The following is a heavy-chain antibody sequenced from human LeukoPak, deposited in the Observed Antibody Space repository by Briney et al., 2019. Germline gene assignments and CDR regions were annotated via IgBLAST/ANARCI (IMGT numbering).Heavy chain of an antibody. Sequence: SGTLSLTCTVSGVSISRHYWSWIRQPPGKGLEWIWDIYYSGGTNYKPSLKSPVTISVDTSKNQFSLELSSVTAADTAVYYWARAKYSSSWYYYYYYLDVWGKGTTVTVSS. CDR3: ARAKYSSSWYYYYYYLDV. J-gene: IGHJ6*03. V-gene: IGHV4-59*11. CDR1: GVSISRHY. D-gene: IGHD6-13*01. CDR2: IYYSGGT.